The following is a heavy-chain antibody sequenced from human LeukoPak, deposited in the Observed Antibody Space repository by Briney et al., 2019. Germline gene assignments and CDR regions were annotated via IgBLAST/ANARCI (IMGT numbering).Heavy chain of an antibody. CDR1: GFTFSSYW. J-gene: IGHJ4*02. CDR2: IKQDGSEK. Sequence: GGPLRLSCAASGFTFSSYWMSWVRQAPGKGLEWVANIKQDGSEKYYVDSVKGRFTISRDNAKNSLYLQMNSLRAEDTAVYYCARAFILVGATIFDYWGQGTLVTVSS. CDR3: ARAFILVGATIFDY. V-gene: IGHV3-7*01. D-gene: IGHD1-26*01.